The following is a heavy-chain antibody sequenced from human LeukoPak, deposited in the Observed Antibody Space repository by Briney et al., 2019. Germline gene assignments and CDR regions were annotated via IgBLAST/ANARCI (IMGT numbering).Heavy chain of an antibody. CDR1: GFTLSTNA. CDR2: ISGSGAST. J-gene: IGHJ4*02. D-gene: IGHD6-13*01. Sequence: PGGSLRLSCLTSGFTLSTNAMSWVRQAPGKGLEWISGISGSGASTYYADSVKGRFTISRDDSRNTLYLQMNSLRGDDTAVYYCAKDGGIAAAGYYFDYWGQGTLVTVSS. CDR3: AKDGGIAAAGYYFDY. V-gene: IGHV3-23*01.